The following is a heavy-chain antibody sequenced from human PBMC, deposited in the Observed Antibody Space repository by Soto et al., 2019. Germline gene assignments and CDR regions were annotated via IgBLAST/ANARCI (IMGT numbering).Heavy chain of an antibody. CDR1: GFTFSSYG. D-gene: IGHD3-10*01. Sequence: QVQLVEAGGGVVKPGRSLRLSCAASGFTFSSYGMHWVRQAPGKGLEWVAVISYDGSNKYYADSVKGRFTISRDNSKNTLYLQMNSLRAEDTAVYYCAKGSYRGVIGQFDYWGQGTLVTVSS. CDR2: ISYDGSNK. CDR3: AKGSYRGVIGQFDY. V-gene: IGHV3-30*18. J-gene: IGHJ4*02.